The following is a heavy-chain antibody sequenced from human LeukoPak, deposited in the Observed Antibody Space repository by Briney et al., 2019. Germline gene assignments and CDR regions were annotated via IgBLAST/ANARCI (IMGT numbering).Heavy chain of an antibody. V-gene: IGHV1-18*01. CDR2: ISSYSCNT. CDR3: AKEVGTMMLGACFEP. CDR1: SYTLTSYG. Sequence: ASVKVSCKASSYTLTSYGISWVRQAPGQGLEGVGWISSYSCNTNYAQKLQDRVTNHTHTSTHTPHIELKRLRFGDTAVYYCAKEVGTMMLGACFEPWGQGTLVTVS. J-gene: IGHJ5*02. D-gene: IGHD1-14*01.